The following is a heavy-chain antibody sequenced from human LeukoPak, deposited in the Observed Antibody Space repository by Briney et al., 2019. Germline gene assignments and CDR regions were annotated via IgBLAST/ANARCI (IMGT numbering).Heavy chain of an antibody. Sequence: PGGSLGLPCVGSGFSFREYWMGWLRQAPGKGLEWVGNIKEDGSKTYYVDSVKGRFTISRDNAKNSLYLQMNSLRADDTAVYYCARDATRGGDFDSWGQGTLVTVSS. CDR3: ARDATRGGDFDS. J-gene: IGHJ4*02. V-gene: IGHV3-7*01. D-gene: IGHD2-15*01. CDR2: IKEDGSKT. CDR1: GFSFREYW.